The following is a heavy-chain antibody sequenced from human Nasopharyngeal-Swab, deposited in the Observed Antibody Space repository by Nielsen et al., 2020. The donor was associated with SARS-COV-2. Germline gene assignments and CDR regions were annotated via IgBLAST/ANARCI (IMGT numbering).Heavy chain of an antibody. D-gene: IGHD5-18*01. CDR3: ARPRGYSYGYPPDY. V-gene: IGHV3-30*03. Sequence: GESLKISCAASGFTFSSYGMHWVRQAPGKGLEWVAVISYDGSNKYYADSMKGRFTISRDNAKNSLYLQMNSLRAEDTAVYYCARPRGYSYGYPPDYWGQGTLVTVSS. J-gene: IGHJ4*02. CDR1: GFTFSSYG. CDR2: ISYDGSNK.